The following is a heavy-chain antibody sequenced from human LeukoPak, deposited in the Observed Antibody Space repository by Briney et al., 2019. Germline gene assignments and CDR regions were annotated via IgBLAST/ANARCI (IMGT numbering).Heavy chain of an antibody. CDR1: GFTFRSYE. Sequence: QPGGSLRLSCTASGFTFRSYEMIWVRQAPGRGLEWVSYISSSGTPIYYADSVKGRFTISRDNAKNSLYLQMNSLRAEDTAVYYCARSRYYDFWSGYYMGWDYYYYMDVWGKGTTVTVSS. CDR3: ARSRYYDFWSGYYMGWDYYYYMDV. V-gene: IGHV3-48*03. CDR2: ISSSGTPI. D-gene: IGHD3-3*01. J-gene: IGHJ6*03.